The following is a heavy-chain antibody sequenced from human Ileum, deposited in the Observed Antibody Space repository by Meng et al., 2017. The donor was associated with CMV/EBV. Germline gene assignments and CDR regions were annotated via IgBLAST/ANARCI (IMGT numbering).Heavy chain of an antibody. Sequence: TANGVGVAWIRQPPGKALEWLALIYWDDDKRYSPSLKNRLTITKDTSKNHVVLIMTNMDPVDTGTYYCARRPSSYYDDTGYYFADFWGQGTLVTASS. J-gene: IGHJ4*02. CDR2: IYWDDDK. CDR1: TANGVG. V-gene: IGHV2-5*02. CDR3: ARRPSSYYDDTGYYFADF. D-gene: IGHD3-22*01.